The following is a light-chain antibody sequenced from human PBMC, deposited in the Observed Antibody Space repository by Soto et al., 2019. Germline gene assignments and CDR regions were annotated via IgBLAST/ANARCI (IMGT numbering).Light chain of an antibody. CDR2: GAS. J-gene: IGKJ1*01. CDR3: QQYNNWPWT. V-gene: IGKV3-15*01. CDR1: QSVNSN. Sequence: EIVMTQSPATLSVSPGERATLSCRASQSVNSNLAWYQQKPGQAPRLLIYGASTRATGIPARFSGSGSGKEFTLTISSLQSEDFAVYYCQQYNNWPWTFGQGTKVEIK.